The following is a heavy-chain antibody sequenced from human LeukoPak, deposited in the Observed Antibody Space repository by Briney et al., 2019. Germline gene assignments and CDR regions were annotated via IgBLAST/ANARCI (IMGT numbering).Heavy chain of an antibody. J-gene: IGHJ3*02. Sequence: GGSLRLSCAASGFTFGSYWMSWVRQAPGKGLEGVANIKKDGSEKYYVDSVKGRFTISRDNARNSLYLQMNSLRAEDTAVYYCARAHVTGVDAFDIWGQGTMVTVSS. CDR2: IKKDGSEK. V-gene: IGHV3-7*01. D-gene: IGHD2-21*02. CDR1: GFTFGSYW. CDR3: ARAHVTGVDAFDI.